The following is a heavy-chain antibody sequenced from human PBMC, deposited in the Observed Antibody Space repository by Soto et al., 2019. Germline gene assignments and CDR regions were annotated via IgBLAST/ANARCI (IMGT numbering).Heavy chain of an antibody. CDR2: ISGSGGST. V-gene: IGHV3-23*01. J-gene: IGHJ4*02. Sequence: EVQLLESGGGLVQPGGTLRLSCAASGFTFSSYAMSWVRQAPGKGLEWVSAISGSGGSTYYADSVKGRFTISRDNSKNTLYLQMNSLRAEDTAVYYCAKDKWYYDSSGKGDYWGQGTLVTVSS. CDR1: GFTFSSYA. D-gene: IGHD3-22*01. CDR3: AKDKWYYDSSGKGDY.